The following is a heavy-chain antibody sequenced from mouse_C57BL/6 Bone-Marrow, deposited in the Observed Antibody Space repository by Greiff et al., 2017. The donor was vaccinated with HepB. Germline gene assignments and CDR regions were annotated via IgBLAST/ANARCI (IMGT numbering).Heavy chain of an antibody. CDR1: GYTFTSYW. Sequence: VQLQQSGAELVKPGASVKLSCKASGYTFTSYWMQWVKQRPGQGLEWIGEIDPSDSYTNYNQKFKGKATLTVDTSSSTAYMQLSSLTSEDSAVYYCARGWLLRGHYAMDYWGQGTSVTVSS. CDR2: IDPSDSYT. J-gene: IGHJ4*01. D-gene: IGHD2-3*01. V-gene: IGHV1-50*01. CDR3: ARGWLLRGHYAMDY.